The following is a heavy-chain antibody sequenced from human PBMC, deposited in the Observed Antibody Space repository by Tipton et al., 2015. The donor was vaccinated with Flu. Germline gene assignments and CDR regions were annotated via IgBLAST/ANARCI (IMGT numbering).Heavy chain of an antibody. Sequence: TLSLTCTVSGGSISSGSYYWTWIRQPAGKGLEWIGRVYPSGSTNYNPSLKSRVTISVDTSKNQFSLTLTSVTAADTAVYSCARPHRQFSDKAFAIWGQGTMVTVSS. CDR1: GGSISSGSYY. J-gene: IGHJ3*02. V-gene: IGHV4-61*02. CDR2: VYPSGST. D-gene: IGHD5-24*01. CDR3: ARPHRQFSDKAFAI.